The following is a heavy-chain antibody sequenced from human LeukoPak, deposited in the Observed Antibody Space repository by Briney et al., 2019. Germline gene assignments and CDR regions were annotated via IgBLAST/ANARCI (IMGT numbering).Heavy chain of an antibody. CDR3: ARHRDGRFDP. CDR2: FYYSGTT. Sequence: SETLSLTCTVSGDSISNYYWSWIRQPPGKGLECIGYFYYSGTTNYSPSLRGRVTISGDASKNQFSLKLTSVTAADTAVYYCARHRDGRFDPWGQGTLVTVSS. V-gene: IGHV4-59*01. J-gene: IGHJ5*02. CDR1: GDSISNYY. D-gene: IGHD3-10*01.